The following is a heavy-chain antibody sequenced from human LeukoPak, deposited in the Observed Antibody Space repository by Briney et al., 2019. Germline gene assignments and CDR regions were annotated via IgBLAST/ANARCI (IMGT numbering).Heavy chain of an antibody. D-gene: IGHD5-24*01. J-gene: IGHJ4*02. CDR3: ARDHARDGYNF. V-gene: IGHV3-7*01. CDR2: IEQDGSVK. Sequence: QTGGSLRLSCAASGFTFSSYWMNWVRQAPGKGLEWVANIEQDGSVKYYVDSVKGRFTISRDNAQNSLYLQMNSLRAEDTAVYYCARDHARDGYNFWGQGTLVTVSS. CDR1: GFTFSSYW.